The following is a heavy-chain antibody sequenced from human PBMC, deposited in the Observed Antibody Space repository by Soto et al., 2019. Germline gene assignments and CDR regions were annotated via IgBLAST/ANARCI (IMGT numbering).Heavy chain of an antibody. CDR2: IIPIFGTA. D-gene: IGHD3-22*01. V-gene: IGHV1-69*13. J-gene: IGHJ6*02. CDR1: GGTFSSYA. Sequence: SVKVSCKASGGTFSSYAISWVRQAPGQGLEWMGGIIPIFGTADYAQKFQGRVTITADESTSTAYMELSSLRSEDTAVYYCAGHSSGVPGYYNGMDVWGQGTTVTVSS. CDR3: AGHSSGVPGYYNGMDV.